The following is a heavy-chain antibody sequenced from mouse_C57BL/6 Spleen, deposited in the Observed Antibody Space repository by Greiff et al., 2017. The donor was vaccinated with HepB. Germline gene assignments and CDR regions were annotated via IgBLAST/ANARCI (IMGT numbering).Heavy chain of an antibody. CDR3: ARSLGSRAPGYAMDY. CDR1: GFTFTDYY. V-gene: IGHV7-3*01. J-gene: IGHJ4*01. CDR2: IRNKANGYTT. Sequence: EVKLVESGGGLVQPGGSLSLSCAASGFTFTDYYMSWVRQPPGKALEWLGFIRNKANGYTTEYSASVKGRFTISRDNSQSILYLQMNALRAEDSATYYCARSLGSRAPGYAMDYWGQGTSVTVSS. D-gene: IGHD3-1*01.